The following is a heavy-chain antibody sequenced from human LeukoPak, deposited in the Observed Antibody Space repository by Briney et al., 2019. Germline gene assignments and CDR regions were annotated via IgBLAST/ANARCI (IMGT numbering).Heavy chain of an antibody. D-gene: IGHD2-2*01. Sequence: GGSLRLSCAASGFTFSSYGMSWVRQAPGKGLEWVSAISGSGVTTYYADSVKGRFTISGDNSKHTLYLQMNSLRAEDTAVYYCSKWKAIVLVPAARSPIDYWGQGTLVTVSS. J-gene: IGHJ4*02. CDR3: SKWKAIVLVPAARSPIDY. CDR2: ISGSGVTT. V-gene: IGHV3-23*01. CDR1: GFTFSSYG.